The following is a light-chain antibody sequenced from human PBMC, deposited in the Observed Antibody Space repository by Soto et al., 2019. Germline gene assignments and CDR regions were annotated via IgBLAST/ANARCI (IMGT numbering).Light chain of an antibody. Sequence: DIQMTQSPSSLSASVGDRVTITCRASRSISRNVNWYQQKPRKAPKLLIYGASSLHSGVPSRFSGSGSGTDSTLTISSLQPEDYATYYCQPSHGTLWTFGQGNKVEI. CDR1: RSISRN. CDR3: QPSHGTLWT. CDR2: GAS. J-gene: IGKJ1*01. V-gene: IGKV1-39*01.